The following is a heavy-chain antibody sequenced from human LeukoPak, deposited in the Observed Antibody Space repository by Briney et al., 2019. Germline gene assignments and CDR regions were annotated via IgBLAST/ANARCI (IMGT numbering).Heavy chain of an antibody. CDR1: GFTFSSYA. J-gene: IGHJ4*02. CDR2: ISESGSST. Sequence: PGGSLRLSCAASGFTFSSYAMSWVRQAPGKGLEWVSAISESGSSTYYADSVKGRFTISRDDSKNTLYLQMNSLRAEDTAVYYCETPVAATFVDFDYWGQGTLVTVSS. V-gene: IGHV3-23*01. D-gene: IGHD2-15*01. CDR3: ETPVAATFVDFDY.